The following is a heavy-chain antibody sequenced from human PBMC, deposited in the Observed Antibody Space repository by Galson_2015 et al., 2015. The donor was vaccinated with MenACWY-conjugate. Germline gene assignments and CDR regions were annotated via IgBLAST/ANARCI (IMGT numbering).Heavy chain of an antibody. Sequence: SLRLSCAASGFTFSDYYMSWIRQAPGKGLEWISYISTISTTIYYADSVKGRFTISRDNAKNSLYLQMNSLRAEDTALYYCARETMMDVWGQGTTVTVSS. D-gene: IGHD3-10*01. CDR2: ISTISTTI. J-gene: IGHJ6*02. CDR3: ARETMMDV. CDR1: GFTFSDYY. V-gene: IGHV3-11*04.